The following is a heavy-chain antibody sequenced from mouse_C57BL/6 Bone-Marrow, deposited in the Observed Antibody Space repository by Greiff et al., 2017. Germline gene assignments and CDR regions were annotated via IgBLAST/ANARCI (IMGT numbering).Heavy chain of an antibody. Sequence: VQLQQSGPELVKPGASVKISCKASGYAFSSSWMNWVKQRPGKGLEWIGRIYPGDGDTNYNGKFKGKATMTADKSSSTAYMQLSSLTSEDSAVYFFARRRSWYFDVWGTGTTVTVSS. CDR2: IYPGDGDT. CDR1: GYAFSSSW. V-gene: IGHV1-82*01. CDR3: ARRRSWYFDV. J-gene: IGHJ1*03.